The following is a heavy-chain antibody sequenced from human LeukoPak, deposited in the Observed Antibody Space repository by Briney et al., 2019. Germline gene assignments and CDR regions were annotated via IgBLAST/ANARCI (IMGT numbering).Heavy chain of an antibody. J-gene: IGHJ5*02. CDR1: GGSISRGGYY. V-gene: IGHV4-31*03. D-gene: IGHD3-9*01. Sequence: SETLSLTCTVSGGSISRGGYYWSWIRQHPGKGLEWIGYIYYSGSTYYNPSLKSRVTISVDTSKNQFSLKLSSVTAADTAVYYCARVHQLLRYFSWFDPWGQGTLVTVSS. CDR2: IYYSGST. CDR3: ARVHQLLRYFSWFDP.